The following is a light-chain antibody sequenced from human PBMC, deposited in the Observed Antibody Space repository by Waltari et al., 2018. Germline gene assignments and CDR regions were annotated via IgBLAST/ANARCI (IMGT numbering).Light chain of an antibody. CDR2: GAS. J-gene: IGKJ1*01. V-gene: IGKV3-20*01. Sequence: EFVLSQPPPATSFSPAEEATPSSRATQRVVSNYFAWYQQRPGQAPRLLIYGASTRATGIPDRFSGSGSGTDFTLTISRLEPEDFAVYYCQHYGRLSAKFGQGTKVEIK. CDR3: QHYGRLSAK. CDR1: QRVVSNY.